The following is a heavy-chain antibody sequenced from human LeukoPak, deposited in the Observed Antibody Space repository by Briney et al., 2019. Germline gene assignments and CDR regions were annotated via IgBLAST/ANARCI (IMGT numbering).Heavy chain of an antibody. D-gene: IGHD6-19*01. CDR1: GGTFSSYA. Sequence: SVKVSCKASGGTFSSYANSWVRQAPGQGLEWMGGIIPIFGTANYAQKFQGRVTITADESTSTAYMELSSLRSEDTAVYYCARDGGWYGKYFDYWGQGTLVTVSS. CDR2: IIPIFGTA. V-gene: IGHV1-69*01. CDR3: ARDGGWYGKYFDY. J-gene: IGHJ4*02.